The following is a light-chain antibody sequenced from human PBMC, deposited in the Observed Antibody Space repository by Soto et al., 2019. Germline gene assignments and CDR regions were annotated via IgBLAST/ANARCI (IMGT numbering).Light chain of an antibody. CDR3: QQLRTYTST. J-gene: IGKJ4*01. CDR2: GAS. Sequence: IAMTQSRTHLAACPGERATGSCXASQSVSSDLAWYHQKPGQAPRXIIYGASTRATGIPARFSGSGSGTDFTLSISSLQAEDVPTYYCQQLRTYTSTFGGGTMV. CDR1: QSVSSD. V-gene: IGKV3-15*01.